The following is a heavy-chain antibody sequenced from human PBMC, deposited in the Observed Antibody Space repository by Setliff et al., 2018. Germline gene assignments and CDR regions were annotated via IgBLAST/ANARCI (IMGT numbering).Heavy chain of an antibody. CDR3: AYRRKMSARYDAFEV. V-gene: IGHV2-5*02. Sequence: SGPTLVNPPQTLTLTCSFSGFSLSDFGVGVGWIRQPPGKAPEWLALIYWDGDEHYTPSLEKRLTITKDTSKNQLVLTVSNMDSMDTATYFCAYRRKMSARYDAFEVWGQGTQVTVSS. D-gene: IGHD2-15*01. CDR1: GFSLSDFGVG. J-gene: IGHJ3*01. CDR2: IYWDGDE.